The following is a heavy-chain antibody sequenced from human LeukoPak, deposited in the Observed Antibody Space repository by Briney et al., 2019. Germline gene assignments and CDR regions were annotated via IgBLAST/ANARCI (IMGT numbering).Heavy chain of an antibody. CDR3: ASQGVVPAAAEGY. Sequence: GGSLRLSCAASGLTVSSKYMKWVRQAPGRGLEWVSVIYSDGSTYYADSVKGRFTISRDNPKNTLYLQMNSLRAEDTAVYYCASQGVVPAAAEGYWGQGTLVTVSS. CDR2: IYSDGST. V-gene: IGHV3-66*02. J-gene: IGHJ4*02. D-gene: IGHD2-2*01. CDR1: GLTVSSKY.